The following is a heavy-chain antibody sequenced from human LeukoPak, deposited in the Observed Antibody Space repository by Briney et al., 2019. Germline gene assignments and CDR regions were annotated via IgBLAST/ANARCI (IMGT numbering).Heavy chain of an antibody. CDR3: ARVASDYSTYYFDY. V-gene: IGHV1-69*04. J-gene: IGHJ4*02. CDR2: IIPIFGIA. Sequence: VASVKVSCKASGGTFSSYAISWVRQAPGQGLEWMGRIIPIFGIANYAQKFQGRVTITADKSTSTAYMELSSLRSEDTAVYYCARVASDYSTYYFDYWGQGTLVTVSP. CDR1: GGTFSSYA. D-gene: IGHD4-11*01.